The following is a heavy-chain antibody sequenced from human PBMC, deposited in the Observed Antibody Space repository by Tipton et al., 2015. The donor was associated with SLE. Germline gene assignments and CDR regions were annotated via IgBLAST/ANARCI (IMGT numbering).Heavy chain of an antibody. CDR2: IYHSGSA. CDR3: AKEAVPKYYYDSSVN. V-gene: IGHV4-4*02. Sequence: TLSLTCAVYGGSISSSNWWSWVRQPPGKGLEWIGEIYHSGSANYNPSLKSRVTISLDTSKNQFSLKLSSVTAADTAVYYCAKEAVPKYYYDSSVNWGQGTLVTVSS. D-gene: IGHD3-22*01. CDR1: GGSISSSNW. J-gene: IGHJ1*01.